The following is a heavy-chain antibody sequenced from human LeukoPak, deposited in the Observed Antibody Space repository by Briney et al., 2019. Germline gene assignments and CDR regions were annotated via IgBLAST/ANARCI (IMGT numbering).Heavy chain of an antibody. Sequence: SETLSLTCTVSGGSISSYYWSWIRQPAGKGLEWIGRIYTSGSTNYNPSLKSRVTMSEDTSKNQFSLKLSSVTAADTAVYYCASSGHEGYCSGGSCPDPYYYYGMDVWGQGTTVTVSS. CDR2: IYTSGST. CDR3: ASSGHEGYCSGGSCPDPYYYYGMDV. D-gene: IGHD2-15*01. V-gene: IGHV4-4*07. J-gene: IGHJ6*02. CDR1: GGSISSYY.